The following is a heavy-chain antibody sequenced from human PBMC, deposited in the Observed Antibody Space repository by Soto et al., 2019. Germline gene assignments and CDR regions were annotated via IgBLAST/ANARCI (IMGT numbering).Heavy chain of an antibody. CDR1: GYTFTSYG. V-gene: IGHV1-18*04. Sequence: ASVKVSCKASGYTFTSYGISWVRQAPGQGLEWMGWISAYNGNTNYAQKLQGRATMTTDTSASTAYMELRSLRSDDTAVYYCARDLWDIVVVPVLPGLYYGMDVWGQGTTVTVSS. CDR3: ARDLWDIVVVPVLPGLYYGMDV. D-gene: IGHD2-2*01. J-gene: IGHJ6*02. CDR2: ISAYNGNT.